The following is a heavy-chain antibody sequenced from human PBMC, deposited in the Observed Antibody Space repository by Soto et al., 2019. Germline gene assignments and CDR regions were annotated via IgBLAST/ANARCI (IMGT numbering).Heavy chain of an antibody. J-gene: IGHJ5*02. V-gene: IGHV4-59*02. CDR2: IHYSGGT. CDR1: GASVSSHS. D-gene: IGHD3-10*01. Sequence: QVQLQESGPGLVKPSGTLSLTCSVTGASVSSHSWSWIRQSPGKRLEWIGYIHYSGGTNYTPSLRSRVTISVETSKNQLSLNLTSLTAADTAVYYCARGGTSGSAVYNWFDPWGQGTLVTVSS. CDR3: ARGGTSGSAVYNWFDP.